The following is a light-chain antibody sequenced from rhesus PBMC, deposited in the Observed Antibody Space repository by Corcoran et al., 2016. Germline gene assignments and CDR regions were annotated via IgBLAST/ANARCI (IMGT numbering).Light chain of an antibody. CDR2: EAS. Sequence: EIVMTQSPATLSLSPGERAALSCRASQSVNSNLTWYLQRPGQAPRLLIFEASNRATGTPDRFRGSGSGTDFTLTINRLEPENVGVYYCQQESTWPLTFGGGTRVDIK. CDR3: QQESTWPLT. V-gene: IGKV3-35*01. J-gene: IGKJ4*01. CDR1: QSVNSN.